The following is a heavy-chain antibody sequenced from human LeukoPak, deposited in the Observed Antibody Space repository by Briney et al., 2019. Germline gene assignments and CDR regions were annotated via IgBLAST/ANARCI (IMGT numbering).Heavy chain of an antibody. CDR1: GYTLTELS. Sequence: ASVKVSCKVSGYTLTELSMHWVRQAPGKGLEWMGGFDPEDGETIYAQKFQGRVTMTEDTSTDTAYMELSSLRSEDTAVYYCATDWSGRYDFDYWGQGTLVTASS. CDR3: ATDWSGRYDFDY. J-gene: IGHJ4*02. V-gene: IGHV1-24*01. D-gene: IGHD3-10*01. CDR2: FDPEDGET.